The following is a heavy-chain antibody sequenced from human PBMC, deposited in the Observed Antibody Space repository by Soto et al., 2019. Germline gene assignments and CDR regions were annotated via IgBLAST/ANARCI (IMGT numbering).Heavy chain of an antibody. Sequence: QVHLQESGPGLVRPSETLSLSCSVSGDSMATGGHYYNWIRHLPGKGLEWIGYIYYSGATHYSPSLRPRATMSIDTSKNQFSLRLISVTAADTVLYVCARDKDLEPTVWGYWGQGIQVTVSS. J-gene: IGHJ4*02. V-gene: IGHV4-31*02. CDR2: IYYSGAT. CDR3: ARDKDLEPTVWGY. D-gene: IGHD7-27*01. CDR1: GDSMATGGHY.